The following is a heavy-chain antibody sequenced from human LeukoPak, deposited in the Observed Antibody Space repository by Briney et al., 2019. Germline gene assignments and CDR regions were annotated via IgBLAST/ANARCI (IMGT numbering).Heavy chain of an antibody. CDR3: ATDVPAVTIFGY. CDR1: GFTFSTYW. V-gene: IGHV3-74*01. CDR2: INSDGSST. Sequence: PGGSLRLSCAASGFTFSTYWMHWVRQAPGTGLVWVSLINSDGSSTNYADSVKGRFTISRDNAKSTLYLQMNSLRAEDTAVYYCATDVPAVTIFGYWGQGTLVTVSS. D-gene: IGHD2-2*01. J-gene: IGHJ4*02.